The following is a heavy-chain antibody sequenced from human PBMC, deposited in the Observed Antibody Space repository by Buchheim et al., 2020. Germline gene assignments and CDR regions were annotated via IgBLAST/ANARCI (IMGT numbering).Heavy chain of an antibody. J-gene: IGHJ6*02. V-gene: IGHV2-70*15. CDR1: GFPLSTSGMG. D-gene: IGHD1-7*01. Sequence: QVTLRESGPALVKPTQTLTLTFTFSGFPLSTSGMGVSWIRQPPGKALEWLARIDWDGDKYYSTSLKTRLTLSKDPSKNQVCLTMTNMYPVDTATYYCARTLQYNWNYGYYYGMDVWGQGTT. CDR2: IDWDGDK. CDR3: ARTLQYNWNYGYYYGMDV.